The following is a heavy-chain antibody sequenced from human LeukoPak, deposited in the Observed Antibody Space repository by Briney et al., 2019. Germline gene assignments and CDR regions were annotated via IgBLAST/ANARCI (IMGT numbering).Heavy chain of an antibody. CDR1: GYSFTSYW. CDR3: ARKTYSYDSSGYYYDY. Sequence: GESLKISCKGSGYSFTSYWIGWVRQMPGKGLEWMGIIYPGDSDTRYSPSFQGQVTISADKSISTAYLQWSSLKASDTAMYYCARKTYSYDSSGYYYDYWGQGTLVTVSS. CDR2: IYPGDSDT. D-gene: IGHD3-22*01. J-gene: IGHJ4*02. V-gene: IGHV5-51*01.